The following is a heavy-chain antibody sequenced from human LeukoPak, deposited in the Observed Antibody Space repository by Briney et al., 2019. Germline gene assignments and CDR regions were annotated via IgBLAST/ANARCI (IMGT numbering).Heavy chain of an antibody. CDR3: AREGSNYYGSGSYYNPALYGMDV. V-gene: IGHV3-33*01. CDR1: GFTFSSYG. Sequence: GGSLRLSCAASGFTFSSYGMRWVRQAPGKGLEWVAVIWYDGSNKYYADSVKGRFTISRDNSKNTLYLQMNSLRAEDTAVYYCAREGSNYYGSGSYYNPALYGMDVWGQGTTVTVSS. D-gene: IGHD3-10*01. J-gene: IGHJ6*02. CDR2: IWYDGSNK.